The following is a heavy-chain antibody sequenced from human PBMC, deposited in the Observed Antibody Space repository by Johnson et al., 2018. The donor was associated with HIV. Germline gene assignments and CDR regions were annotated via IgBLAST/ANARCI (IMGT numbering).Heavy chain of an antibody. CDR2: ISWNSGSI. D-gene: IGHD3-16*01. CDR1: GFTFDDYA. CDR3: ARGRGALDI. J-gene: IGHJ3*02. V-gene: IGHV3-9*01. Sequence: VQLVESGGGFVQPGRSLRLSCAASGFTFDDYAMHWVRQAPGKGLEWVSGISWNSGSIGYVDSVKGRFSISRDNVKNSLYLQMNSLKVEDTAVYYCARGRGALDIWGQGTTVTVSS.